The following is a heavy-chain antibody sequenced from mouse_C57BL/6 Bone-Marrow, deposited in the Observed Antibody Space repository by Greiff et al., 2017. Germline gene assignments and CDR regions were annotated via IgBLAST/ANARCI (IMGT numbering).Heavy chain of an antibody. CDR2: ISDGGSYT. CDR3: ARGGGLYYGSSFDWYFDV. D-gene: IGHD1-1*01. V-gene: IGHV5-4*01. J-gene: IGHJ1*03. CDR1: GFTFSSYA. Sequence: EVQLVESGGGLVKPGGSLKLSCAASGFTFSSYAMSWVRQTPEKRLEWVATISDGGSYTYYPDNVKGRFTISRDNAKNNLYLQMSHLKSEDTAMYYCARGGGLYYGSSFDWYFDVWGTGTTVTVSS.